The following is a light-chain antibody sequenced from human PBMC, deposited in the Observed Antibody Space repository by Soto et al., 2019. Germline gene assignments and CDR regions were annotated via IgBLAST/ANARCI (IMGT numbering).Light chain of an antibody. J-gene: IGLJ1*01. V-gene: IGLV1-47*01. CDR1: RSNIGSNY. CDR2: RNN. Sequence: QSVLTQPPSASVTPGQRVTISCSGSRSNIGSNYVYWYQQLPGTAPKLLIYRNNQRPSGVPDRFSGSKSGTSASLAISGLRSEDEADYYCAAWDDSLSGYVFGTGTKVTVL. CDR3: AAWDDSLSGYV.